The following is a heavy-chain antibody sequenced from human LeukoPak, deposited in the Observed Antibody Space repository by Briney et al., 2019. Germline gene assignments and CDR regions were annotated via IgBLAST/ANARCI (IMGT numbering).Heavy chain of an antibody. CDR2: IYYSGST. CDR1: GGSISSYY. V-gene: IGHV4-59*01. CDR3: ARALDYGGNLIDY. J-gene: IGHJ4*02. Sequence: SETLSLTCTVSGGSISSYYWSWIRQPPGKGLEWIGYIYYSGSTNYNPSLKSRVTISVDTSKNQFSLKLSSVTAAATAVYYCARALDYGGNLIDYWGQGTLVTVSS. D-gene: IGHD4-23*01.